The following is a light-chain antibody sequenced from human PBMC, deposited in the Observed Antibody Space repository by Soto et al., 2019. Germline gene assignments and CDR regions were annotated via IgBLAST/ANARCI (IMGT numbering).Light chain of an antibody. CDR2: DAS. Sequence: GDRVTITCLASQGISSALAWYQQKPGKAPKLLIYDASSLESGVPSRFSGSGSGTDFTLTISSLQPEDFATYCCQQFNSYPLTFGQGTKLQIK. CDR1: QGISSA. J-gene: IGKJ2*01. CDR3: QQFNSYPLT. V-gene: IGKV1-13*02.